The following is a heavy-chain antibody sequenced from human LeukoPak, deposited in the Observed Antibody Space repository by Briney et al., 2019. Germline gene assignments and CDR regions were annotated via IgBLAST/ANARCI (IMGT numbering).Heavy chain of an antibody. D-gene: IGHD3-3*01. J-gene: IGHJ5*02. CDR1: GGSISSYY. CDR3: ARAAGAYYDFWSGYPPYNWFDP. CDR2: IYYSGST. Sequence: SETLSLACTVSGGSISSYYWSWIRQPPGKGLEWIGYIYYSGSTNYNPSLKSRVTISVDTSKNQFSLKLSSVTAADTAVYYCARAAGAYYDFWSGYPPYNWFDPWGQGTLVTVSS. V-gene: IGHV4-59*01.